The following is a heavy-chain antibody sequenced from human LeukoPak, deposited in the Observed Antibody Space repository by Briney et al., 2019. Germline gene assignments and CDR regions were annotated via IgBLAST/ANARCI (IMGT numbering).Heavy chain of an antibody. CDR3: ARDQSQAGPTTVDY. D-gene: IGHD1-14*01. CDR2: ISSDGTNT. Sequence: GGSLRLSCVASGFSFSTSWMHWVRQAPGKGLLWLSRISSDGTNTKYADSVKSRFTISRDNAKNTLYLQMNSLRAEDTAVYYCARDQSQAGPTTVDYWGQGTLVTVSS. CDR1: GFSFSTSW. V-gene: IGHV3-74*03. J-gene: IGHJ4*02.